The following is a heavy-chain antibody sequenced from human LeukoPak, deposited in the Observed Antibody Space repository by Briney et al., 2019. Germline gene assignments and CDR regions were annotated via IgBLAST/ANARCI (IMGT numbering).Heavy chain of an antibody. D-gene: IGHD2-2*01. V-gene: IGHV4-59*01. CDR2: IYYSGST. CDR1: GGSISNYY. J-gene: IGHJ3*02. Sequence: SETLSLTCTVSGGSISNYYWNWIRQPPGKGLEWIWYIYYSGSTNYNPSLKSRVTISVDTSKNQFSLKLNSVTAADTAVYYCARAYCSRTSCYLAAFDMWGQGTIVTVSS. CDR3: ARAYCSRTSCYLAAFDM.